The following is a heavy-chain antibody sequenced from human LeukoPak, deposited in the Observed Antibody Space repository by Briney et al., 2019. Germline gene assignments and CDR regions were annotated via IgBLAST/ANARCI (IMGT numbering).Heavy chain of an antibody. Sequence: GGSLRLSCAVSGITLGNYGMSWVRQAPGKGLEWVAGISDSGGRTNYADSVKGRFTITRDNPKNTLYLQMNSLRAEDTAMYFCAKRGVVIRVILVGFHKEAYYFDSWGQGALVTVSS. D-gene: IGHD3-22*01. CDR2: ISDSGGRT. J-gene: IGHJ4*02. V-gene: IGHV3-23*01. CDR1: GITLGNYG. CDR3: AKRGVVIRVILVGFHKEAYYFDS.